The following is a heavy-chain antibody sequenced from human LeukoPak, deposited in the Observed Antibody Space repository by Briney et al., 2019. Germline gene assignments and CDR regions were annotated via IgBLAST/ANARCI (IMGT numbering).Heavy chain of an antibody. CDR1: GYTFTDYY. D-gene: IGHD2-2*01. CDR3: TREARVGNWFDP. J-gene: IGHJ5*02. V-gene: IGHV1-2*02. Sequence: ASVKVSCRASGYTFTDYYIHWVRQAPGQGLEWLGWINPDNGGTNYAQKFQGRVTMTRDTSIRTVYMDLSRLRSDDTAVFYCTREARVGNWFDPWGQGTQVTVSS. CDR2: INPDNGGT.